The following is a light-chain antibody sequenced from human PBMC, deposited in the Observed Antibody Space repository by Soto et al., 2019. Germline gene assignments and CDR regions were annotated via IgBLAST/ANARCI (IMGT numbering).Light chain of an antibody. CDR3: QVWDTSIYQYV. Sequence: SYELTQPPSVSVAPGQTARFACGGNNIGSRSVHWYQQRPGQAPILVVFDDDDRPSGIPERFSGSNSGNTATLTIIRVEAGDEAVYYCQVWDTSIYQYVFGSGTKLTVL. V-gene: IGLV3-21*02. CDR1: NIGSRS. J-gene: IGLJ1*01. CDR2: DDD.